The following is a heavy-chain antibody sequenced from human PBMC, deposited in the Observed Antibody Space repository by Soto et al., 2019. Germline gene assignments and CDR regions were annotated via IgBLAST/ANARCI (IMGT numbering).Heavy chain of an antibody. D-gene: IGHD6-19*01. J-gene: IGHJ6*02. V-gene: IGHV3-21*01. CDR3: ARDLKVAGTNSFYYYGMDV. Sequence: PGGSLRLSCTDSGVTFSNYTMNWFRQAPGKGLEWVSSISRSSRNIYYADSVKGRFTISRDNAKNALYLQMNSLRAEDTAVYYCARDLKVAGTNSFYYYGMDVWGQGTTVTVSS. CDR1: GVTFSNYT. CDR2: ISRSSRNI.